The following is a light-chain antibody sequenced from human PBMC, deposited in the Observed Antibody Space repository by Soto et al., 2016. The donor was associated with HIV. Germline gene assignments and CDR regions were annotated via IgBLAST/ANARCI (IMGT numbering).Light chain of an antibody. V-gene: IGKV1-39*01. CDR1: QSIGRF. CDR3: QQSYNTPRS. CDR2: DAS. Sequence: IQMTQSPSSLSASVGDRVTITCRASQSIGRFLNWYQQISGKAPNLLIYDASTLQSGVPSRFSGSGSGTDFTLIIGSLQPEDFATYYCQQSYNTPRSFGQGTMVEIK. J-gene: IGKJ1*01.